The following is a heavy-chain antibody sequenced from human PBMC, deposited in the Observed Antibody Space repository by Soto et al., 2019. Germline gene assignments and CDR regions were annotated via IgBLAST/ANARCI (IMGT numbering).Heavy chain of an antibody. CDR2: ISSSSSTI. CDR3: ARDFNSYVATIKAAWDY. CDR1: GFTFSSYS. J-gene: IGHJ4*02. V-gene: IGHV3-48*01. D-gene: IGHD5-12*01. Sequence: GGSLRLSCAASGFTFSSYSMNWVRQAPGKGLEWVSYISSSSSTIYYADSVKGRFTISRDNAKNSLYLQMNSLRAEDTAVYYCARDFNSYVATIKAAWDYWGQGTLVTVSS.